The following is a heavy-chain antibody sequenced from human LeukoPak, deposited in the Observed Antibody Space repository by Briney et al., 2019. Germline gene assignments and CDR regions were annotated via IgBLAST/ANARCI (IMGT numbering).Heavy chain of an antibody. CDR2: INHSGST. D-gene: IGHD3-22*01. J-gene: IGHJ3*02. CDR1: GGSFSGYY. CDR3: AGDSSGYYYHAFDI. Sequence: SETLSLTCAVYGGSFSGYYWSWIRQPPGKGLEWIGEINHSGSTNYNPSLKSRVTISEDTSKNQFSLKLSSVTAADTAVYYCAGDSSGYYYHAFDIWGLGTMVTVSS. V-gene: IGHV4-34*01.